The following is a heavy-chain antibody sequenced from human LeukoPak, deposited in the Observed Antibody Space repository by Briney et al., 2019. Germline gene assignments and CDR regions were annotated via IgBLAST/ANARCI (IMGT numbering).Heavy chain of an antibody. CDR2: IYTGGST. Sequence: PGGSLRLSCAASGFTVSNNYVSLVRQAPGKGLEWVSTIYTGGSTYYADSVKGRFTISRDNSKNTLYLQLNSLRAEDTAVYYCARGQPRQQVAVYYFDSWGQGTLVSVSS. CDR3: ARGQPRQQVAVYYFDS. J-gene: IGHJ4*02. V-gene: IGHV3-66*01. D-gene: IGHD6-13*01. CDR1: GFTVSNNY.